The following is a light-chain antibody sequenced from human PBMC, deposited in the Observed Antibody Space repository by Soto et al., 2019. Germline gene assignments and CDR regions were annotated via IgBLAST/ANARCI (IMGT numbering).Light chain of an antibody. J-gene: IGKJ2*01. CDR2: GAS. CDR1: QSVSSSY. CDR3: QLYGRSPPYT. Sequence: EIVLTQSPGTLSLSPGERDTLSCRASQSVSSSYLAWYQQKPCQAPRLLIYGASSRATGIPDRFSGSGSGTDFTLTISRLEPEDFAVYYCQLYGRSPPYTFGQGTKLEIK. V-gene: IGKV3-20*01.